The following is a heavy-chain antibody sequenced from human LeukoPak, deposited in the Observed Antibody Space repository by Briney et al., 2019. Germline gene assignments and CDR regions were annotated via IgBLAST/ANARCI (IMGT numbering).Heavy chain of an antibody. CDR2: IYTSGST. D-gene: IGHD3-3*01. CDR3: ARGSTYYDFWSGYFWFDP. Sequence: SETLSLTCTVSGGSISSGSYYWSWIRQPAGKGLEWIGRIYTSGSTNYNPSLKTRVTISVDTSKNQFSMKLSSVTAADTDVYYCARGSTYYDFWSGYFWFDPWGQGTLVTVSS. CDR1: GGSISSGSYY. V-gene: IGHV4-61*02. J-gene: IGHJ5*02.